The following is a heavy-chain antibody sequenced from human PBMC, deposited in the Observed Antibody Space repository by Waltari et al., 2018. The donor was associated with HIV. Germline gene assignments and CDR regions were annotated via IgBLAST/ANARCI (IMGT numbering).Heavy chain of an antibody. J-gene: IGHJ5*02. CDR3: TKDPVTAVGNINWFDP. Sequence: EVQLLESGGGLVKPGGSLRLSCRASGFYFRISAWNRVRQAPGKGLEWVSGISGSGDNRYYADSVKGRFTISRDNSKNKVFLQMKSLRPEDTAFYYCTKDPVTAVGNINWFDPWGQGTLVTVSS. D-gene: IGHD6-13*01. CDR2: ISGSGDNR. V-gene: IGHV3-23*01. CDR1: GFYFRISA.